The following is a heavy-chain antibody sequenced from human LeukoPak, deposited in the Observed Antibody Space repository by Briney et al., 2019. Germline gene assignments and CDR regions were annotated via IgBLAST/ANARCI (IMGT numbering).Heavy chain of an antibody. CDR3: ARDPVEKSRSSDLYYFYY. J-gene: IGHJ4*02. CDR2: IWCDGSNK. V-gene: IGHV3-33*01. D-gene: IGHD6-6*01. Sequence: PGRSLRLSCAASGFRFSTYGMPWVRQAPGKGPEWVAVIWCDGSNKYYAASQKGRVTISGDNSRNTLYLQMNIRRADDTALYYCARDPVEKSRSSDLYYFYYWGGGTLLSDCS. CDR1: GFRFSTYG.